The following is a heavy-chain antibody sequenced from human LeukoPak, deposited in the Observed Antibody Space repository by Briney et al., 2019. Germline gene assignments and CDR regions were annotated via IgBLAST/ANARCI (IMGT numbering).Heavy chain of an antibody. CDR2: IYYSGST. CDR1: GGSISSGGYY. Sequence: SQTLSLTCTVSGGSISSGGYYWSWIRQHPGKGLEWIGYIYYSGSTYYNPSLKSRVTISVDTSKNPFSLKLSPVTAADTAVYYCARGRHYYDSSGYFPFDYWGQGTLVTVSS. CDR3: ARGRHYYDSSGYFPFDY. D-gene: IGHD3-22*01. V-gene: IGHV4-31*03. J-gene: IGHJ4*02.